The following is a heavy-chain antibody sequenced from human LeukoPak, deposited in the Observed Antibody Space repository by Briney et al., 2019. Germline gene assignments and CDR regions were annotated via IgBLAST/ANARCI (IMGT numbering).Heavy chain of an antibody. CDR3: ARGVGSNWYIYFQF. V-gene: IGHV3-23*01. CDR1: GFTFSSYA. J-gene: IGHJ1*01. CDR2: ISGSGGST. Sequence: GGSLRLSCAASGFTFSSYAMSWVRQAPGKGLEWVSAISGSGGSTYYADSVKGRVTISRDTAKNTLYLQMNSLRAEDTAVYYCARGVGSNWYIYFQFWGQGTLVSVSS. D-gene: IGHD6-13*01.